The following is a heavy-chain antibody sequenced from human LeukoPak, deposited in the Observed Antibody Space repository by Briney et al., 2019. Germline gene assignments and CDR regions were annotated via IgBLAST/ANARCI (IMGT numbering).Heavy chain of an antibody. J-gene: IGHJ4*02. Sequence: GGSLRLSCAASGFTFSSYGMHRVRQAPGKGLEWVAVIWYDGSNKYYADSVKGRFTISRDNSKNTLYLQMNSLRAEDTAVYYCAKPLMTTVTLFDYWGQGTLVTVSS. D-gene: IGHD4-17*01. V-gene: IGHV3-30*02. CDR1: GFTFSSYG. CDR3: AKPLMTTVTLFDY. CDR2: IWYDGSNK.